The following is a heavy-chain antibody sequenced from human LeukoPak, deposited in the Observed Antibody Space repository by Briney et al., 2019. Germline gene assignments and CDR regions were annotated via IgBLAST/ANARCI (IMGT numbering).Heavy chain of an antibody. CDR1: GGSISSSSYY. J-gene: IGHJ4*02. D-gene: IGHD3-22*01. V-gene: IGHV4-39*07. CDR2: IYYSGST. Sequence: PSETLSLTCTVSGGSISSSSYYWGWIRQPPGKGLEWIGSIYYSGSTYYNPSLKSRVTISVDTSKKQFSLKLRSVTAADTAVYYCARVMNYYDSRGYPPPAVADYWGQGTLVTVSS. CDR3: ARVMNYYDSRGYPPPAVADY.